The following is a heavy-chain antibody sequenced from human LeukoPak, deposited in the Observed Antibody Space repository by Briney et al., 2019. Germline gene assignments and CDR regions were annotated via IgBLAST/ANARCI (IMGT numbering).Heavy chain of an antibody. J-gene: IGHJ5*02. CDR3: ARGLYCSSTSCYGILLQIVGAKYNWFDP. CDR1: YGSFSGYY. Sequence: SETLSLTCAVYYGSFSGYYWSWIRQPPGKGLEWIGEINHSGSTNYNPSLKSRVTISVDTSKNQFSLKLSSVTAAETAVYYCARGLYCSSTSCYGILLQIVGAKYNWFDPWGQGTLVTVSS. V-gene: IGHV4-34*01. CDR2: INHSGST. D-gene: IGHD2-2*01.